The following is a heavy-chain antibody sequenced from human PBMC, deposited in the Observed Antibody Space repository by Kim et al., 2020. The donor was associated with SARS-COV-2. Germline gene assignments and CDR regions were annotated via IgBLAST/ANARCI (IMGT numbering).Heavy chain of an antibody. CDR3: ARGTYYYDSSGYEDYYYYGMDV. Sequence: SVKVSCKASGGTFSSYAISWVRQAPGQGLEWMGGIIPIFVTANYAQKFQGRVTITADESTSTAYMELSSLRSEDTAVYYCARGTYYYDSSGYEDYYYYGMDVWGQGTTVTVSS. V-gene: IGHV1-69*13. CDR2: IIPIFVTA. D-gene: IGHD3-22*01. J-gene: IGHJ6*02. CDR1: GGTFSSYA.